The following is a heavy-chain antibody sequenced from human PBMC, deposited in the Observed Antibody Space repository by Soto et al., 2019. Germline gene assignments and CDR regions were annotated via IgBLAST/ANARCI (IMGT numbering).Heavy chain of an antibody. D-gene: IGHD1-26*01. CDR3: AGLYSGSYSLDY. V-gene: IGHV4-39*01. CDR2: IYYSGST. Sequence: QLQLQESGPGLVKPSETLSLTCTVSGGSISSSSYYWGWIRQPPGKGLEWIGSIYYSGSTYYNPSLKSRVTISVDTSKNQFSLKLSSVTAADTAVYYCAGLYSGSYSLDYWGQGTLVTVSS. CDR1: GGSISSSSYY. J-gene: IGHJ4*02.